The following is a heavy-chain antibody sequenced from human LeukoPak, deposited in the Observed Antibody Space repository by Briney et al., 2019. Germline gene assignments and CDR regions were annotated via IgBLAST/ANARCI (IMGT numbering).Heavy chain of an antibody. J-gene: IGHJ6*03. CDR1: GYTFTGFY. CDR2: INPNSGGT. V-gene: IGHV1-2*02. Sequence: ASVKVSCKASGYTFTGFYIHWVRQAPGQGLEWMGWINPNSGGTNYAQKLQGRVTMTTDTSTSTAYMELRSLRSDDTAVYYCASGITGTTSLNYYYYMDVWGKGTTVTVSS. CDR3: ASGITGTTSLNYYYYMDV. D-gene: IGHD1-7*01.